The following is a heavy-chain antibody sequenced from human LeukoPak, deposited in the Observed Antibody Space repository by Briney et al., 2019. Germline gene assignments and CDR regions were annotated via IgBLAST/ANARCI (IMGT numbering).Heavy chain of an antibody. J-gene: IGHJ5*02. Sequence: ASVKVSCKASGYTFTGYYMHWVRQAPGQGLEWMGWINPNSGDTNYAQRFQGRVTMTRDTSISTAYMELSRLTSDGTAVYYCARPTLQTLGAWGQGTLVTVSS. V-gene: IGHV1-2*02. CDR1: GYTFTGYY. CDR3: ARPTLQTLGA. CDR2: INPNSGDT. D-gene: IGHD3-10*01.